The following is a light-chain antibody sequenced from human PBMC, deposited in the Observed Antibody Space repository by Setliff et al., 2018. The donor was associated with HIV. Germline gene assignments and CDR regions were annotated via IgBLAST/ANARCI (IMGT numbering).Light chain of an antibody. CDR3: CSYAGDSSYVV. Sequence: QSALTQPASVSGSPGQSITISCTGASSDFGSYNLVSWYQQHPGKVPKLLIYEGTKRPSGVSSRFSGSESGNTASLTISGLQAEDEADYYCCSYAGDSSYVVFGGGTKVTVL. CDR2: EGT. J-gene: IGLJ2*01. CDR1: SSDFGSYNL. V-gene: IGLV2-23*01.